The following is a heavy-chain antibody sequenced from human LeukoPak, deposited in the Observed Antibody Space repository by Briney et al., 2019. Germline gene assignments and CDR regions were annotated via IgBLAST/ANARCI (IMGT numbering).Heavy chain of an antibody. V-gene: IGHV3-23*01. CDR3: AKDRWQQLVAFWFDP. Sequence: PRGSLRLSCAASEFTFSRYWMHWVRQAPGKGLEWVSAISGSGGSTYYADSVKGRFTISRDNSKNTLYLQMNSLRAEDTAVYYCAKDRWQQLVAFWFDPWGQGTLVTVSS. CDR2: ISGSGGST. J-gene: IGHJ5*02. CDR1: EFTFSRYW. D-gene: IGHD6-13*01.